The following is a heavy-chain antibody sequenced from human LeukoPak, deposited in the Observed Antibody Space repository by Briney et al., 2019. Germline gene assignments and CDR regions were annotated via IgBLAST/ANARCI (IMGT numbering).Heavy chain of an antibody. CDR1: GSSISSYY. Sequence: PSETLSLTCIVSGSSISSYYWNWIRQPAGKGLEWIGRIYISGSTNYNPSLKSRVTMSVDTSKNQFSLKLSSVTAADTAVYYCARGNGYSGWFDPWGQGTLVTVSS. V-gene: IGHV4-4*07. CDR2: IYISGST. D-gene: IGHD5-24*01. CDR3: ARGNGYSGWFDP. J-gene: IGHJ5*02.